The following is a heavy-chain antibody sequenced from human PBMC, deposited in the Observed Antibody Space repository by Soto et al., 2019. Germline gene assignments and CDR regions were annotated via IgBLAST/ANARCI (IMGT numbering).Heavy chain of an antibody. Sequence: SETLSLTCAVYGGSFSGYCWSWIRQPPGKGLEWIGEINHSGSTNYNPSLKSRVTISVDTSKNQFSLKLSSVTAADTAVYYCAREGITIFGVVISDAFDIWGQGTMVTVS. CDR1: GGSFSGYC. D-gene: IGHD3-3*01. J-gene: IGHJ3*02. CDR3: AREGITIFGVVISDAFDI. CDR2: INHSGST. V-gene: IGHV4-34*01.